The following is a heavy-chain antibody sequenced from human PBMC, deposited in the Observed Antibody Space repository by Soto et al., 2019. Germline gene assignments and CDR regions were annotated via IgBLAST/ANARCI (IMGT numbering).Heavy chain of an antibody. J-gene: IGHJ4*02. D-gene: IGHD3-22*01. Sequence: TGGSLRLSCAASGFTFSSYEMNWVRQAPGKGLEWVSYISSGGTNIYYADSVKGRFTISRDNAKNSLYLQMNSLRAEDTAVYYFARDHPGHYSDSSGYYDYWGQGTLVTVSS. CDR2: ISSGGTNI. CDR3: ARDHPGHYSDSSGYYDY. CDR1: GFTFSSYE. V-gene: IGHV3-48*03.